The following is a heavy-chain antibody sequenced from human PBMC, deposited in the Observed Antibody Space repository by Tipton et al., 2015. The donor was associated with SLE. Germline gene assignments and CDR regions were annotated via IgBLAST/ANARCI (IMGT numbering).Heavy chain of an antibody. CDR1: GGSISSYY. D-gene: IGHD3-3*01. Sequence: TLSLTCTVSGGSISSYYWSWIRQPPGKGLEWIGYIYYSGSTNYNPSLKSRVTISVDTSKNQFSLKLSSVTAADTAVYYCARMDFWSGYYPRWFDPWGQGTLFTVSS. J-gene: IGHJ5*02. CDR2: IYYSGST. CDR3: ARMDFWSGYYPRWFDP. V-gene: IGHV4-59*01.